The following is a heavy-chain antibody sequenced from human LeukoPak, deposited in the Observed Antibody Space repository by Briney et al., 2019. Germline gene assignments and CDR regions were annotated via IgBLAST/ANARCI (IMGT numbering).Heavy chain of an antibody. CDR3: ARVACTGNSCRPYHYYGMDV. V-gene: IGHV3-33*01. D-gene: IGHD2-15*01. Sequence: GGSLRLSCAASGFTFNTYGMNWVRQAPGKGLEWVAVIWYDGSNKYYADTVEGRFTISRDNSKNTLYLQMNSLRAEDTAVYFCARVACTGNSCRPYHYYGMDVWGQGTTVTVSS. CDR1: GFTFNTYG. J-gene: IGHJ6*02. CDR2: IWYDGSNK.